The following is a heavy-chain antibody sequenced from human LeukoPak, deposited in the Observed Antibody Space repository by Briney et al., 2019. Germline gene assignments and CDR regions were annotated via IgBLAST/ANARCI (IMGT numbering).Heavy chain of an antibody. CDR3: ASSERYCSGGSCYFDY. CDR1: GGTFRSYA. Sequence: ASVKVSCKASGGTFRSYAIIWVRQAPGQGREGMGRIIPILGIANYAQKFQGRVTITADKSTSTAYMELSSLRSEDTAVYYCASSERYCSGGSCYFDYWGQGTLVTVSS. V-gene: IGHV1-69*04. J-gene: IGHJ4*02. CDR2: IIPILGIA. D-gene: IGHD2-15*01.